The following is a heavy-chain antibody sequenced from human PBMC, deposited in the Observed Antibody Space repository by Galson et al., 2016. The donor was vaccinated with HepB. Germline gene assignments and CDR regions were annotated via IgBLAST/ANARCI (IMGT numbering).Heavy chain of an antibody. CDR1: GFTFRNYW. Sequence: SLRLSCAASGFTFRNYWMTWVRQAPGKGLEWVAVISYDANDEYYGDSVKGRFSVSRDGSTNTLYLQMNSLRAEDTAVYYCARDKVTGTTVGALDIWGQGTMVTVSA. CDR3: ARDKVTGTTVGALDI. J-gene: IGHJ3*02. V-gene: IGHV3-30*03. CDR2: ISYDANDE. D-gene: IGHD1-7*01.